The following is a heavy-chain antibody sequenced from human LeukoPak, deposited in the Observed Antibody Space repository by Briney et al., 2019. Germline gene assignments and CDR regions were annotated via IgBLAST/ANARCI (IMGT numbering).Heavy chain of an antibody. CDR1: GFIFSNYW. CDR2: IRSKPNSYAT. J-gene: IGHJ4*02. CDR3: TRPNVETATG. D-gene: IGHD5-18*01. V-gene: IGHV3-73*01. Sequence: PGGSLRLSCAASGFIFSNYWMSWVRQAPGKGLEWVGHIRSKPNSYATAYAASVKGRFTISRDDSKNTAFLQMSSLKTEDTAVYYCTRPNVETATGWGQGTLVTVSS.